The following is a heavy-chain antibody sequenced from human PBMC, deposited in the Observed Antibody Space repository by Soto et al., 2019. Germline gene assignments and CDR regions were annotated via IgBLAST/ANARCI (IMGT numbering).Heavy chain of an antibody. CDR3: ARDQPGYTYGYGLGY. V-gene: IGHV3-21*01. D-gene: IGHD5-18*01. Sequence: EVQLVESRGGLVKPGGSLRLSCAASGFTVSSYRMNWVRQAPGKGLKWVSSISSSSSYIYYADSVKGRFTISRDNAKNSLYLQMNSLRAEDTSVYYCARDQPGYTYGYGLGYWGQGTLVTVSS. J-gene: IGHJ4*02. CDR1: GFTVSSYR. CDR2: ISSSSSYI.